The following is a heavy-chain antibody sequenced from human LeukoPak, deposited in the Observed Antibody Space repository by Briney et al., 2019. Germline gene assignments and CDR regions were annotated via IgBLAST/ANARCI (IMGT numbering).Heavy chain of an antibody. V-gene: IGHV3-48*01. J-gene: IGHJ3*02. CDR3: VRNDGDNASDI. CDR2: ISSSSNM. D-gene: IGHD4-17*01. Sequence: PGGSLRLSCAASGFTFSTYSMNWVRQAPGKGLDWVSYISSSSNMYYADSVKGRFTTSRDNAKNSLYMQMNNLRAEDTAVYYCVRNDGDNASDIWGRGTKVTVSS. CDR1: GFTFSTYS.